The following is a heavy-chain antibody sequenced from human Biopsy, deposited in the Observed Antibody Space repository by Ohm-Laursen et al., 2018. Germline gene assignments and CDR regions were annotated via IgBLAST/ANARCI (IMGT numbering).Heavy chain of an antibody. CDR1: GYSLSTFG. Sequence: ASVKVSCNASGYSLSTFGLNWVRQAPGLGLEWMGWMNPNSGNTGYAQKFQGRVTMTRNTSISTAYMELSSLTSVDTAVYYCARDFNYDGGGSFNFDYWGQGTLVTVSS. J-gene: IGHJ4*02. V-gene: IGHV1-8*02. D-gene: IGHD3-22*01. CDR3: ARDFNYDGGGSFNFDY. CDR2: MNPNSGNT.